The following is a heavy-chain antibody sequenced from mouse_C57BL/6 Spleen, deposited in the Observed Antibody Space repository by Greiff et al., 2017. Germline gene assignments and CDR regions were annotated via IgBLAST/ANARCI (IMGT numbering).Heavy chain of an antibody. CDR2: INPYNSGT. CDR3: APYDYDGGFDY. D-gene: IGHD2-4*01. Sequence: EVQLQQSGPVLVKPGASVKMSCKASGYTFTDYYMNWVKQSHGKSLEWIGVINPYNSGTSYNQKFKGKATLTVDKSSSTAYMELNSLTSEDSAVYYCAPYDYDGGFDYWGQGTTLTVSS. J-gene: IGHJ2*01. V-gene: IGHV1-19*01. CDR1: GYTFTDYY.